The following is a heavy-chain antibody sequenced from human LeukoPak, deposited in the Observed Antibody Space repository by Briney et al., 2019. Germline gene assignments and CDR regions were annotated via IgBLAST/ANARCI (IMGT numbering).Heavy chain of an antibody. CDR2: IYYSGGT. V-gene: IGHV4-59*01. Sequence: SETLSLTCTVSGGSISSYYWSWIRQPPGKGLEWIGYIYYSGGTNYNPSLKSRVTISVDTSKNQFSLKLSSVTAADTAVYYCARSGSGSYFDDAFDIWGQGTMVTVSS. J-gene: IGHJ3*02. CDR1: GGSISSYY. D-gene: IGHD3-10*01. CDR3: ARSGSGSYFDDAFDI.